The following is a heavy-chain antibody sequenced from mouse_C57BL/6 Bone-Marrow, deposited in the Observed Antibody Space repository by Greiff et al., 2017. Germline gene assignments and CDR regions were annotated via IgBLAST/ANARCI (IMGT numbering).Heavy chain of an antibody. D-gene: IGHD2-4*01. CDR3: TTSSYYDYYFDY. CDR2: IDPENGDT. CDR1: GFNIKDDY. V-gene: IGHV14-4*01. Sequence: VQLQQSGAELVRPGASVKLSCTASGFNIKDDYMHWVKQRPEQGLEWIGWIDPENGDTEYASKFQGKATITADTSSNTAYLQLSSLTSEDTAVDYCTTSSYYDYYFDYWGQGTTLTVSA. J-gene: IGHJ2*01.